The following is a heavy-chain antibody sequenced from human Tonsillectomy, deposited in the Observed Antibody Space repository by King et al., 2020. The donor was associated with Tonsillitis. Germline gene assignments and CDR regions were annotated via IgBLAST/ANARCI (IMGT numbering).Heavy chain of an antibody. D-gene: IGHD6-19*01. CDR1: GYTFTGYY. V-gene: IGHV1-2*02. CDR3: ARCSSGWYNWFDP. CDR2: INPNSCGT. J-gene: IGHJ5*02. Sequence: QLVQSGAEVKKPGASVKVSCKASGYTFTGYYMHWVRHAPGRGLECVGWINPNSCGTNFEQKFQGRVTMTRDTSISTAYMELSSLRSDDTAVYYCARCSSGWYNWFDPWGQGTLVTVSS.